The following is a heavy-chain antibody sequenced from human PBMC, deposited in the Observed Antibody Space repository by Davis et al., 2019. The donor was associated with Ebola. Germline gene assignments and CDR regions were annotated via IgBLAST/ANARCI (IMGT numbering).Heavy chain of an antibody. D-gene: IGHD6-19*01. Sequence: PGGSLRLSCATSGFHFSNYAMHWVRQSPGKGLEWVAVISHDERETFYADSVKGRFTISRDNSNNTLFLQMNNLRGEDTALYYCGRAVPGREDFDYWGQGTLVTVSS. CDR3: GRAVPGREDFDY. V-gene: IGHV3-30*04. CDR1: GFHFSNYA. J-gene: IGHJ4*02. CDR2: ISHDERET.